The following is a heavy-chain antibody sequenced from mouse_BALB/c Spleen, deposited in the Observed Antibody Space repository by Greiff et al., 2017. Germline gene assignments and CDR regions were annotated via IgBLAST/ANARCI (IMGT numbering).Heavy chain of an antibody. CDR2: ISDGGSYT. D-gene: IGHD3-1*01. CDR1: GFTFSDYY. CDR3: ARDRGQGLDY. Sequence: EVKVVESGGGLVKPGGSLKLSCAASGFTFSDYYMYWVRQTPEKRLEWVATISDGGSYTYYPDSVKGRFTISRDNAKNNLYLQMSSLKSEDTAMYYCARDRGQGLDYWGQGTTLTVSS. J-gene: IGHJ2*01. V-gene: IGHV5-4*02.